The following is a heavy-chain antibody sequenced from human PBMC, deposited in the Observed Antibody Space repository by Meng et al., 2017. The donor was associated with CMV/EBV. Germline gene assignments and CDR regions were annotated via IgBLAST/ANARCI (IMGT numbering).Heavy chain of an antibody. CDR2: IYYSGST. CDR1: GGSISSSSYY. D-gene: IGHD2-2*02. J-gene: IGHJ6*02. CDR3: ARGLRFLYCSSTSCYTYYYYYGMDV. Sequence: GSLRLSCTVSGGSISSSSYYWGWIRQPPGKGLEWIGSIYYSGSTYYNPSLKSRVTISVDTSKNQFSLKLSSVTAADTAVYYCARGLRFLYCSSTSCYTYYYYYGMDVWGQGTTVTVSS. V-gene: IGHV4-39*01.